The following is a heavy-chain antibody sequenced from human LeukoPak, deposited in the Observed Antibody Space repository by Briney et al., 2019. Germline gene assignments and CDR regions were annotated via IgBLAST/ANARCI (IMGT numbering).Heavy chain of an antibody. Sequence: GGSLRLSCAASGFTFSNAWMSWVRQAPGKGLEWVGRIKSKTDGETTDYAAPVKGRFTISRDDSKNTLYLQMNSLKTEDTAVYHCTTCNGHWFDPWGKGTLVTVSS. V-gene: IGHV3-15*05. D-gene: IGHD2-15*01. CDR2: IKSKTDGETT. J-gene: IGHJ5*02. CDR3: TTCNGHWFDP. CDR1: GFTFSNAW.